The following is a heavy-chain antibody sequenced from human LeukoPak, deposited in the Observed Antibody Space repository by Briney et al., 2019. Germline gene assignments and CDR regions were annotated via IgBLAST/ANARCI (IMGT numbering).Heavy chain of an antibody. D-gene: IGHD3-22*01. CDR1: GFTFSSYG. CDR2: ISYDGSNK. V-gene: IGHV3-30*18. Sequence: GGSLRLSCAASGFTFSSYGMHWVRQAPGKGLEWVAVISYDGSNKYYADSVKGRFTISRDNSKNTLYLQMNSLRAEDTAVYYCAKDEGLYYYDSSGYYSFRFDYWGQGTLVTVSS. J-gene: IGHJ4*02. CDR3: AKDEGLYYYDSSGYYSFRFDY.